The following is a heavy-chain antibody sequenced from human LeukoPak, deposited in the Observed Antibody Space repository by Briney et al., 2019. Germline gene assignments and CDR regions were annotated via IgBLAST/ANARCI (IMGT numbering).Heavy chain of an antibody. CDR3: AKSHSPVFTIFEVVIRDFDY. V-gene: IGHV3-23*01. CDR1: GFTFSSYA. CDR2: ISGSGGST. J-gene: IGHJ4*02. Sequence: PGGSLRLSCAASGFTFSSYAMSWVRQAPGKGLEWVSAISGSGGSTYYADSVKGRFTISRDNSKNTLYLQMNSLRAEDTAVYYCAKSHSPVFTIFEVVIRDFDYWGQGTLVTVSS. D-gene: IGHD3-3*01.